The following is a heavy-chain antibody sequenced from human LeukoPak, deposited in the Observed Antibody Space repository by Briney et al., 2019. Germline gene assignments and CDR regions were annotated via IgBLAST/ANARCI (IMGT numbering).Heavy chain of an antibody. CDR2: ISYDGSNK. V-gene: IGHV3-30*14. Sequence: GRSLRLSCAASGFTFSSYAMHWVRQAPGKGLEWVAVISYDGSNKYYADSVKGRFTISRDNSKNTLYLQMNSLRAEDTAVYYCAREPVGATWFDYWGQGTLVTVSS. CDR1: GFTFSSYA. D-gene: IGHD1-26*01. J-gene: IGHJ4*02. CDR3: AREPVGATWFDY.